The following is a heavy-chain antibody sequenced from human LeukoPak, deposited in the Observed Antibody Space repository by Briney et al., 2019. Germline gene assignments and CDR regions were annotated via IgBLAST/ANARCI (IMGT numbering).Heavy chain of an antibody. Sequence: GGSLRLSCAASGFTFSGSAMHWVRQAPGKGLEWVGRIRSKANNYATAYAASVKGRFTISRDDSKNTAYLQMNSPKTEDTAVYYCITRYQLGGNYYEYWGQGTLVTVSS. CDR2: IRSKANNYAT. V-gene: IGHV3-73*01. CDR3: ITRYQLGGNYYEY. D-gene: IGHD1-26*01. CDR1: GFTFSGSA. J-gene: IGHJ4*02.